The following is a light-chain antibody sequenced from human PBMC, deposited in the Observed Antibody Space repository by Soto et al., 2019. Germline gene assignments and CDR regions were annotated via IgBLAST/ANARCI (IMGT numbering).Light chain of an antibody. V-gene: IGLV2-23*02. CDR3: CSYAGITAPVV. CDR1: SSDVGNYNL. CDR2: EVT. J-gene: IGLJ2*01. Sequence: QSALTQPASVSGSPGQSITISCTGTSSDVGNYNLVSWYQQYPGKTPKLLLYEVTKRASGVSNRFSGSKSGNPASLTISGLQAEDEAEYYCCSYAGITAPVVFGGGTKLPV.